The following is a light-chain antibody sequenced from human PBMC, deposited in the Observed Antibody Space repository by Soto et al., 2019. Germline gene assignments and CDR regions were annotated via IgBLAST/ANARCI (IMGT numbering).Light chain of an antibody. CDR1: QSISTN. Sequence: DIVMTQSPDTLSVSPGERATLSCRASQSISTNLAWYQQKPGQAPRLLIYGASTRATGIPARVSGSGSGTEFTLTISSLQSEDLAVYHCQQYNNWAYTFGEGTKLEIK. CDR2: GAS. J-gene: IGKJ2*01. V-gene: IGKV3-15*01. CDR3: QQYNNWAYT.